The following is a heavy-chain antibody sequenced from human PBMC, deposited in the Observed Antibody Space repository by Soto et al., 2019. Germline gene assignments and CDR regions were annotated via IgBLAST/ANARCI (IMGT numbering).Heavy chain of an antibody. Sequence: QVQLVESGGGVVQPGRSLRLSCAASGFTFSSYGMHWVRQAPGKGLEWVAVISYDGSNKYYADSVKGRFTISRDNSKKTLYLQMHSLIAEDTAVYYCAKELKDDFWSGYSVYYDDGLDVWGQGTTVTVSS. J-gene: IGHJ6*02. V-gene: IGHV3-30*18. CDR1: GFTFSSYG. CDR2: ISYDGSNK. D-gene: IGHD3-3*01. CDR3: AKELKDDFWSGYSVYYDDGLDV.